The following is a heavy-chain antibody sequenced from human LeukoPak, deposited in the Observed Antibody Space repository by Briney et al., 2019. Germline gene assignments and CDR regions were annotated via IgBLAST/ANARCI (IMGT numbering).Heavy chain of an antibody. V-gene: IGHV1-2*06. CDR3: ARESYGSSLNY. J-gene: IGHJ4*02. CDR1: GYTFTGYY. D-gene: IGHD5-18*01. CDR2: INPNSGGT. Sequence: ASVKVSCKASGYTFTGYYMHWVRQAPGQGLEWMGRINPNSGGTNYARKFQGRVTMTRDTSISTAYMELSRLRSDDTAVYYCARESYGSSLNYWGQGTLVTVSS.